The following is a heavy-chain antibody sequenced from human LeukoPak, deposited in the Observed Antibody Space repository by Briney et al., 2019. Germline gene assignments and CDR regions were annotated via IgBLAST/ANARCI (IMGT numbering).Heavy chain of an antibody. CDR3: ARGLGRWLQSQSFDY. D-gene: IGHD5-24*01. CDR1: GFTFSSYA. V-gene: IGHV3-30-3*01. J-gene: IGHJ4*02. CDR2: ISYDGSNK. Sequence: GGSLRLSCAASGFTFSSYAMHWVRQAPGKGLEWVAVISYDGSNKYYADSVKGRFTISRDNAKNSLYLQMNSLRAEDTAVYYCARGLGRWLQSQSFDYWGQGTLVTVSS.